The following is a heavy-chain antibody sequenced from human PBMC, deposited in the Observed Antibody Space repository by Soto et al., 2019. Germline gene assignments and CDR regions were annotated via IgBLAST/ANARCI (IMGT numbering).Heavy chain of an antibody. V-gene: IGHV3-23*01. Sequence: EVQLLESGGGLVQPGGSLRLSCAASGYTLSVFAMSWVRQAPGKGLELVSTISGRGENTYYADSVKGRVTISRDNSKNTLNLQMNSLRGEDKAVYYCAKDRGTGDYGVNAVDIWGQGTMVTVAS. CDR3: AKDRGTGDYGVNAVDI. CDR2: ISGRGENT. D-gene: IGHD7-27*01. CDR1: GYTLSVFA. J-gene: IGHJ3*02.